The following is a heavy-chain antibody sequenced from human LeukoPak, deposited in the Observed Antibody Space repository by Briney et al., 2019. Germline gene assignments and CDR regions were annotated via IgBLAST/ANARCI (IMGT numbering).Heavy chain of an antibody. J-gene: IGHJ3*02. CDR3: ASPRALYCSSTSCQTANGAFDI. CDR2: IVPILGIA. D-gene: IGHD2-2*01. CDR1: GGTFSSYT. V-gene: IGHV1-69*02. Sequence: SVKVSCKASGGTFSSYTISWVRQAPGQGLEWMGRIVPILGIANYAQKFQGRVTITADKSTSTAYMELSSLRSEDTAVYYCASPRALYCSSTSCQTANGAFDIWGQGTMVTVSS.